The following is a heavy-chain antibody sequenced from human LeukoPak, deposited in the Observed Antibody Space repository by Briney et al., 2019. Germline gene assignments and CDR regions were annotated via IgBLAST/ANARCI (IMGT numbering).Heavy chain of an antibody. CDR3: ARDFDYTLDY. D-gene: IGHD4-11*01. Sequence: GGSLRLSCAASGFTFSSYAMHWVRQAPGKGLEWVAVISYDGSDTYYADSVKGRFTISRDNSKNTLYLQMDSLRAEDTAVYYCARDFDYTLDYWGQGTLVTVSS. CDR1: GFTFSSYA. J-gene: IGHJ4*02. V-gene: IGHV3-30*04. CDR2: ISYDGSDT.